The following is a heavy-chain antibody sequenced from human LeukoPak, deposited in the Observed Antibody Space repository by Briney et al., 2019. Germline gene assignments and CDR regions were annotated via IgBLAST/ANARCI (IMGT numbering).Heavy chain of an antibody. V-gene: IGHV1-2*02. D-gene: IGHD2-2*01. CDR1: GYSFTGYY. CDR2: MNPDSGGT. Sequence: ASVKVSCKASGYSFTGYYMHWVRQAPGQGLAWMGWMNPDSGGTNFPQKFQGRVTMTRDTSISTAYMELSRLRSDDTAVYYCARGMTSSPWGQFDYWGQGTLVTVSS. CDR3: ARGMTSSPWGQFDY. J-gene: IGHJ4*02.